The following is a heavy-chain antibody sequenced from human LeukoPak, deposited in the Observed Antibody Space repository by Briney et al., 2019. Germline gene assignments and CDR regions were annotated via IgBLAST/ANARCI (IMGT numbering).Heavy chain of an antibody. Sequence: SETLSLTCTVSGGSISSDDYYWSWIPQPPGKGLEWHGYIYYSGSTYYIPSLKSRVTISVDTSKNQFSLKLSSVTAADTAVYYCARVQVDYYGMDVWGQGTTVTVSS. V-gene: IGHV4-30-4*01. CDR3: ARVQVDYYGMDV. CDR1: GGSISSDDYY. D-gene: IGHD1-1*01. CDR2: IYYSGST. J-gene: IGHJ6*02.